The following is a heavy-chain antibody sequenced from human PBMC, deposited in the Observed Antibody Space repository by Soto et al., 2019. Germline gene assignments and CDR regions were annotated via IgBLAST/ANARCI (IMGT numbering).Heavy chain of an antibody. CDR2: IYWDDDK. CDR3: AHRRVAYGMDV. V-gene: IGHV2-5*02. Sequence: QITLKESGPTLVKPTQTLTLTYTFSGFSLSTSGVGVGWIRQPPGKALEWLAVIYWDDDKYYTPSLKSRLTITKDTSKNQVVLTMTNMDPVDTATYYCAHRRVAYGMDVWGQGTTVTVSS. CDR1: GFSLSTSGVG. J-gene: IGHJ6*02.